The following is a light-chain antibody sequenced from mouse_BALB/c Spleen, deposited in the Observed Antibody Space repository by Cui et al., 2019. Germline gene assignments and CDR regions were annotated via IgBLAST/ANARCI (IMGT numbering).Light chain of an antibody. J-gene: IGKJ2*01. V-gene: IGKV12-44*01. Sequence: DLQMIQSPASLSDSVGETVTITCRASENIYSYLAWYQQKQGKSPQLLVYNAKTLAEGVPSRFSGSGSGTQFSLKINSLQPEDFGSYYCQHHYGTPYTFGGGTKLEIK. CDR1: ENIYSY. CDR3: QHHYGTPYT. CDR2: NAK.